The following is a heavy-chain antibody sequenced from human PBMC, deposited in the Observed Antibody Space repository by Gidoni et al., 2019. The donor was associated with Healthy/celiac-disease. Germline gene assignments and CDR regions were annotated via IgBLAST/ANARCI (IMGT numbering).Heavy chain of an antibody. CDR3: ARHVRGYSYGDHAFDI. J-gene: IGHJ3*02. V-gene: IGHV4-39*01. CDR1: GGSISSSSYY. D-gene: IGHD5-18*01. Sequence: QLQLQESGPGLVKPSETLSLTCTVTGGSISSSSYYWGWIRQPPGKGPEWIGSIYYSGSTYYNPSLKSRVTISVDTSKNQFSLKLSSVTAADTAVYYCARHVRGYSYGDHAFDIWGQGTMVTVSS. CDR2: IYYSGST.